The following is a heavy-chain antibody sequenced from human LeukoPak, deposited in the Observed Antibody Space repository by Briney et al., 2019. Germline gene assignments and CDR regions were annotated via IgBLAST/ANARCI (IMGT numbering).Heavy chain of an antibody. CDR2: IRQDGSAK. CDR1: GFTFSTYW. CDR3: ARGAYYYED. V-gene: IGHV3-7*01. Sequence: PGGSLRLSCAASGFTFSTYWMSWVRQAPGKGLEWVANIRQDGSAKYYLDSVKGRFTISRDNAKNSLYLQMNSLRAEDTAVYYCARGAYYYEDWGQGTLVTVSS. J-gene: IGHJ4*02. D-gene: IGHD3-22*01.